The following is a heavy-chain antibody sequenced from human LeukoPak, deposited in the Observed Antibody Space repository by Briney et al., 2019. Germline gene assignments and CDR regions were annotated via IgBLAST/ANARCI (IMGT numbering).Heavy chain of an antibody. CDR3: AREDQGIVVVPAAPSATDV. V-gene: IGHV3-7*01. D-gene: IGHD2-2*01. J-gene: IGHJ6*04. CDR1: GFSFSSYW. CDR2: IKQDGSEK. Sequence: PGGSLRLSCAGSGFSFSSYWMTWVRQAPGKGLEWVANIKQDGSEKYYADSVKGRFTISRDNAKNSLYLQMNSLRAEDTAVYYCAREDQGIVVVPAAPSATDVWGKGTTVTVSS.